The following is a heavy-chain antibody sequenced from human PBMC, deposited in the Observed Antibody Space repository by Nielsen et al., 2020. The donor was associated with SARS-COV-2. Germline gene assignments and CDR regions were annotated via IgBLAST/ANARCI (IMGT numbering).Heavy chain of an antibody. D-gene: IGHD3-3*01. J-gene: IGHJ3*02. CDR3: ARGGHYDFLGGAFDI. V-gene: IGHV1-69*13. CDR2: IIPIFGTA. Sequence: SLKVSCKASGCTFSSYAISWVLQAPGQGLEWMGGIIPIFGTANYSQKFQGRVTITADEYTSTAYMELSSLRSEDTAVYYCARGGHYDFLGGAFDIWGQGTMVTVSS. CDR1: GCTFSSYA.